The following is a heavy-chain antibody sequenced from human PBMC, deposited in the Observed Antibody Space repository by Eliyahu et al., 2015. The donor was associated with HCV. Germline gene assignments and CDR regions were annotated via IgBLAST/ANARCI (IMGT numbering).Heavy chain of an antibody. J-gene: IGHJ4*02. V-gene: IGHV3-30*18. CDR1: GFTFSFYG. CDR3: AKDSGWGEILPMGSFDH. Sequence: QVQLLESGGGVVXPGRSLTLSXXVSGFTFSFYGMHWVRQAPGKGLEWVAMISYEGSLKYYVESVKGRFIISRDDSKNTLFLQMTSLRTEDTAVYYCAKDSGWGEILPMGSFDHWGEGTLVTVFS. D-gene: IGHD3-16*01. CDR2: ISYEGSLK.